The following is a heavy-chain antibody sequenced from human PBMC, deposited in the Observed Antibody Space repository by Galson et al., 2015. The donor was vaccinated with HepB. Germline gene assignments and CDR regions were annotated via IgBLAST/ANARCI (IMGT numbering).Heavy chain of an antibody. CDR2: ISSSSSYI. Sequence: SLRLSCAASGFTFSSYSMNWVRQAPGKGLEWVSSISSSSSYIYYADSVKGRFTISRDNAKNSLYLQMNSLRAEDTAVYYCARDQSDYYDSSGYYGNAFDYWGQGTLVTVSS. CDR3: ARDQSDYYDSSGYYGNAFDY. V-gene: IGHV3-21*01. D-gene: IGHD3-22*01. CDR1: GFTFSSYS. J-gene: IGHJ4*02.